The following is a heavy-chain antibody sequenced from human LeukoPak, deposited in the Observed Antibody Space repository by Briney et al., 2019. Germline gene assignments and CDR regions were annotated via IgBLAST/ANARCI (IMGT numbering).Heavy chain of an antibody. CDR3: ARAGPQDPLVRP. J-gene: IGHJ5*02. Sequence: GGSLRLSCAASGFTFSSYGMHWVRQAPGKGLECVAVISYDGSNKYYADSVKGRFTISRDNSKNTLYLQMNSLRAEDTAVYYCARAGPQDPLVRPWGQGTLVTVSS. CDR2: ISYDGSNK. V-gene: IGHV3-30*19. D-gene: IGHD3-9*01. CDR1: GFTFSSYG.